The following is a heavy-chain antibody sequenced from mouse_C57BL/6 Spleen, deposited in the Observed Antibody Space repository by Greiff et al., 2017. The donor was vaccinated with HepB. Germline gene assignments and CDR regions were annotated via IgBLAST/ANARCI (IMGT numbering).Heavy chain of an antibody. CDR2: IDPSDSYT. V-gene: IGHV1-50*01. Sequence: QVQLQQPGAELVKPGASVKLSCKASGYTFTSYWMQWVKQRPGQGLEWIGEIDPSDSYTNYNQKFKGKATLTVDTSSSTAYMQLSSLTSEDSAVYYCARQEGFITTVGYFDVWGTGTTVTVSS. J-gene: IGHJ1*03. CDR3: ARQEGFITTVGYFDV. CDR1: GYTFTSYW. D-gene: IGHD1-1*01.